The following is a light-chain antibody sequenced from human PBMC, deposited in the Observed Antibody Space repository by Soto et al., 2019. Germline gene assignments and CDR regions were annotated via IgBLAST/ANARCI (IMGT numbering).Light chain of an antibody. CDR3: HPSNRYSEA. CDR1: QTISSW. V-gene: IGKV1-5*03. Sequence: DIQMTQSPSTLSGSVGDRVTITCRASQTISSWLAWYQQKPGKAPKLLIYKASTLKSGVPSRFRGSGSGTEFTITISSLQHDDFSTYYCHPSNRYSEAFCQGTKV. CDR2: KAS. J-gene: IGKJ1*01.